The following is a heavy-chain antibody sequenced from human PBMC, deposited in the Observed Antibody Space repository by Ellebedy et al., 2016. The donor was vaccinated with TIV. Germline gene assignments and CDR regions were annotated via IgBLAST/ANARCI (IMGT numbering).Heavy chain of an antibody. J-gene: IGHJ4*02. CDR2: IWCRSEYT. V-gene: IGHV3-23*01. CDR1: GFSFSTYA. Sequence: GESLKISCAASGFSFSTYAMAWVRQAPGKGLEWLSAIWCRSEYTNYADSVKGRFTISRDNLKHTLELQLYSLRAEDTAVYYGAKELVNRDSGSFDYWGLGTLVTVTS. CDR3: AKELVNRDSGSFDY. D-gene: IGHD2-8*02.